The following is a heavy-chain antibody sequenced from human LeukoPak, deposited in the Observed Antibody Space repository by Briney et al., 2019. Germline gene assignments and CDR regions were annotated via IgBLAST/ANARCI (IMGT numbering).Heavy chain of an antibody. CDR1: ADSFTSNW. CDR3: ARSDCSSTSCPLDY. V-gene: IGHV5-51*01. D-gene: IGHD2-2*01. CDR2: IYTGDSDT. J-gene: IGHJ4*02. Sequence: ADSFTSNWICCWRRMPRQGVEWMGIIYTGDSDTRYSPSFQGQVTMSADESISTAYLQWSSLKASDTGMYYCARSDCSSTSCPLDYGGEGTLLTVPS.